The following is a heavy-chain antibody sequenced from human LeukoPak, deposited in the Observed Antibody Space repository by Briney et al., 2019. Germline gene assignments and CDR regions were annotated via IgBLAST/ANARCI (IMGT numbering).Heavy chain of an antibody. CDR3: ARTFITFGGVIAFDY. V-gene: IGHV4-34*01. CDR1: GGSFSGYY. D-gene: IGHD3-16*02. Sequence: SETLPLTCAVYGGSFSGYYWSWIRQPPGKGLEWIGEINHSGSTNYNPSLKSRVTISVDTSKNQFSLKLSSVAAADTAVYYCARTFITFGGVIAFDYWGQGTLVTVSS. J-gene: IGHJ4*02. CDR2: INHSGST.